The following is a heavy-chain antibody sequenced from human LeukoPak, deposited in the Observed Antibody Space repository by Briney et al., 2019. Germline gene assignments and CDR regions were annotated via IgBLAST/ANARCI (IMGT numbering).Heavy chain of an antibody. CDR3: ARGLYLTTRGGAAAGFLDY. V-gene: IGHV4-30-4*07. Sequence: SETLSLTCVVSGDSISSGGYSWNWIRQPPGKGLEWIGYIYNSGTTSYNPSLKSRVTMSVDTSKNQFSLKLSSVTAADTAVYYCARGLYLTTRGGAAAGFLDYWGQGNLVTVSS. J-gene: IGHJ4*02. CDR1: GDSISSGGYS. D-gene: IGHD6-13*01. CDR2: IYNSGTT.